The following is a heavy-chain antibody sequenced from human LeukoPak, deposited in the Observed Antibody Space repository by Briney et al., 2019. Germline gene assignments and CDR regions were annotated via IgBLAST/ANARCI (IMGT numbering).Heavy chain of an antibody. V-gene: IGHV3-7*01. D-gene: IGHD5-12*01. Sequence: PGGSLRLSCAASGFIFNNYWMNWVRQAPGKGLEWVANIKQDGSERYYVDSVKGRFTISRDNAKNSLYLQMNSLRAEDTAVYYCARSYTGYDLWGQGTLVTVSS. J-gene: IGHJ4*02. CDR1: GFIFNNYW. CDR2: IKQDGSER. CDR3: ARSYTGYDL.